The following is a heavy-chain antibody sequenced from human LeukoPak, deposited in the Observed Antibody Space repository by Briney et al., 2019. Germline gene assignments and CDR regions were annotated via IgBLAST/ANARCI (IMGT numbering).Heavy chain of an antibody. V-gene: IGHV4-34*01. J-gene: IGHJ6*03. Sequence: SETLSLTCALYGGSFNDYYWSWIRQPPGKGLEWIGEINHSGSTNYNPSLKSRVTISVDTSKNQFSLKLSSVTAADTAVYYCARGARFLEWPPGPPAQYYYYYYYMDVWGKGTTVTVSS. CDR2: INHSGST. CDR3: ARGARFLEWPPGPPAQYYYYYYYMDV. D-gene: IGHD3-3*01. CDR1: GGSFNDYY.